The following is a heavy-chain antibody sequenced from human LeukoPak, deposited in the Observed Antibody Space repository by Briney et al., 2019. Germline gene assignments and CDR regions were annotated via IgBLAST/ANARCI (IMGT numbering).Heavy chain of an antibody. Sequence: GGSLRLSCAASGFPFRTFDFHWVRQATGKGLEWVSSIGSAGDTYYPGSVKGRFTISRENAKNSLYLQMDSLRAADTALYFCARGSSLGFDPWGQGTPVTVSS. CDR2: IGSAGDT. CDR1: GFPFRTFD. CDR3: ARGSSLGFDP. V-gene: IGHV3-13*04. J-gene: IGHJ5*02. D-gene: IGHD2-2*01.